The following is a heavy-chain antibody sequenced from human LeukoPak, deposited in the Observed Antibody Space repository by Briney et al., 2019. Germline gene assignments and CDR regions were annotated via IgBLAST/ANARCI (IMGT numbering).Heavy chain of an antibody. CDR2: ISGSGGST. Sequence: PGGSLRLSCAASGFTFSSYAMSWVRQAPGKGLEWVSAISGSGGSTYYADSVKGRFTISRDDSKNTLYLQMNSLKTEDTAVYYCTTDPQAAGIDYWGQGTLVTVSS. J-gene: IGHJ4*02. CDR3: TTDPQAAGIDY. D-gene: IGHD1-1*01. V-gene: IGHV3-23*01. CDR1: GFTFSSYA.